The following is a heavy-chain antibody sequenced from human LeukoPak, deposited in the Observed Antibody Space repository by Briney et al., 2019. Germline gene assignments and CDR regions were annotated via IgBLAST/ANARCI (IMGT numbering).Heavy chain of an antibody. J-gene: IGHJ4*02. D-gene: IGHD5-18*01. V-gene: IGHV5-51*01. CDR1: GYSFTSYW. CDR2: IDPSDSET. CDR3: ARQTAMGRAGDY. Sequence: GESLQISCKASGYSFTSYWIGWVRQMPGEGLEWMGIIDPSDSETRYTPSFQGQVTISVDKSLTTADVQWNGLKASDTAMYYCARQTAMGRAGDYWGQGTLVTVSS.